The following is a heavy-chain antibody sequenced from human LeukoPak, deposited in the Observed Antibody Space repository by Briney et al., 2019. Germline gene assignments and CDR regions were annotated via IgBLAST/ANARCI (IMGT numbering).Heavy chain of an antibody. CDR2: IYYSGST. CDR3: ASSLDRHGGRAPFDY. Sequence: SETLSLTCTVSGASISSGDYYWSWIRQPPGKGLEWIGYIYYSGSTYYNPSLKSRVTISVDMSKNLFSLKLSSVTAADTAVYYCASSLDRHGGRAPFDYWGQGTLVTVSS. J-gene: IGHJ4*02. D-gene: IGHD4-23*01. V-gene: IGHV4-30-4*08. CDR1: GASISSGDYY.